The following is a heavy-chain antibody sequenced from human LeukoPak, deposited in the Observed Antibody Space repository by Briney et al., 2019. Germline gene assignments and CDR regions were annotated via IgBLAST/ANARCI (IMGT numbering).Heavy chain of an antibody. CDR1: GGSISSSSYY. Sequence: SETLSLTCTVSGGSISSSSYYWGWIRQPPGKGLEWIGSIYYSGSTYYNPSLKSRVTISVDTSKNQFSLKLSSVTAADTAVYYCASACPYSSGWYDAFDIWGQGTMVTVSS. D-gene: IGHD6-19*01. V-gene: IGHV4-39*01. CDR2: IYYSGST. CDR3: ASACPYSSGWYDAFDI. J-gene: IGHJ3*02.